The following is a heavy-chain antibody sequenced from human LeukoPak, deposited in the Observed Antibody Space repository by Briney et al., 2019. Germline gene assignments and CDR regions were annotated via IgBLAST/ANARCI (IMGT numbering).Heavy chain of an antibody. D-gene: IGHD6-19*01. CDR1: GFTLSSYG. CDR3: ARGVGSSGWFAFDI. CDR2: IWHDGSNR. J-gene: IGHJ3*02. V-gene: IGHV3-33*01. Sequence: GGSLRLSCAASGFTLSSYGVHWVRQAPGKGLEWVAVIWHDGSNRYYGDSVKGRFTISRDNSKNTLYLQMSSLRAEDTAVYYCARGVGSSGWFAFDIWGQGTMVTVSS.